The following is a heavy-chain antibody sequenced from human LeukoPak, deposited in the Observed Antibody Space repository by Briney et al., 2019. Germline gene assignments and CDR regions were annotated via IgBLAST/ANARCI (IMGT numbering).Heavy chain of an antibody. D-gene: IGHD4-23*01. Sequence: PSETLSLTCTVSGGSISSYYWSWIRQPPGKGLEWIGEINHSGSTNYNPSLKSRVTISEDTSKNQFSLKLSSVTAADTAVYYCARDYYGGNSDWGQGTLVTVSS. V-gene: IGHV4-34*01. CDR2: INHSGST. CDR3: ARDYYGGNSD. J-gene: IGHJ4*02. CDR1: GGSISSYY.